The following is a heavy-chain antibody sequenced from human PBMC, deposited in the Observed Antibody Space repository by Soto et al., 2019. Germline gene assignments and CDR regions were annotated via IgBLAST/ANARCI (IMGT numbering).Heavy chain of an antibody. V-gene: IGHV3-53*04. CDR1: GFTVSSNY. D-gene: IGHD3-10*01. Sequence: GGSLRLSCAASGFTVSSNYMSWVRQAPGKGLEWVSVIYSGGSTYYADSVKGRFTISRHNSKNTLYLQMNSLRAEDTAVYYCARGYYGSGSYYDDAFDISGQAPMVTLSS. J-gene: IGHJ3*02. CDR2: IYSGGST. CDR3: ARGYYGSGSYYDDAFDI.